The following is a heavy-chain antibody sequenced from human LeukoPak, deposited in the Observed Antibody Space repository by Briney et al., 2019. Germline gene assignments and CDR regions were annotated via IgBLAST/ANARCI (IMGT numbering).Heavy chain of an antibody. J-gene: IGHJ4*02. CDR2: ISSNGGST. Sequence: PGGSRRLSCAASGFTFSSYAMHWVRQAPGKGLEYVSAISSNGGSTYYANSVKGRFTISRDNSKNTLYLQMGSLRAEDMAVYYCAREHGYGSGSYFLTEFDYWGQGTLVTVSS. D-gene: IGHD3-10*01. CDR1: GFTFSSYA. V-gene: IGHV3-64*01. CDR3: AREHGYGSGSYFLTEFDY.